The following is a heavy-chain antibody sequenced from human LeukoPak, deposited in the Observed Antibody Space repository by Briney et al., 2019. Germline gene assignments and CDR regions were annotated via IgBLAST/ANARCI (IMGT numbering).Heavy chain of an antibody. J-gene: IGHJ4*02. CDR3: ARGGQDYYDSGEDYFDY. V-gene: IGHV1-69*04. CDR1: GYTFTGYY. CDR2: IIPILGIA. Sequence: GASVKVSCKASGYTFTGYYMHWVRQAPGQGLEWMGRIIPILGIANYAQKFQGRVTITADKSTSTAYMELSSLRSEDTAVYYCARGGQDYYDSGEDYFDYWGQGTLVTVSS. D-gene: IGHD3-22*01.